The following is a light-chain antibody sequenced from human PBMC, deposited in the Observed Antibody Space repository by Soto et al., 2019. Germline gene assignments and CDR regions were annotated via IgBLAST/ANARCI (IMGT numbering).Light chain of an antibody. CDR2: DAS. V-gene: IGKV3-11*01. J-gene: IGKJ1*01. Sequence: EIVLTQSPATLSLSPVERATLSGRASQSVSSYLAWYQQKPGQAPRLLIYDASNRATGIPARFSGSGSGTEFTLAISSLQSEDFAVYYCQQYNNWPPWTFGQGTNVDIK. CDR1: QSVSSY. CDR3: QQYNNWPPWT.